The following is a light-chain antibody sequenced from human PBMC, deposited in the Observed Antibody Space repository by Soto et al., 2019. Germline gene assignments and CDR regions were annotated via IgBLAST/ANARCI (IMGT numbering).Light chain of an antibody. CDR1: QSVKSN. J-gene: IGKJ1*01. V-gene: IGKV3-15*01. CDR3: QHYNNWPPWT. Sequence: EIVMTQSPATLSVSPGERVTLSCRASQSVKSNSAWYQQKFGQAPRLLIYGASTRATGVPARFSGSGSGTEFTLTISSLQSEDFAVYYCQHYNNWPPWTFGQGTKVEI. CDR2: GAS.